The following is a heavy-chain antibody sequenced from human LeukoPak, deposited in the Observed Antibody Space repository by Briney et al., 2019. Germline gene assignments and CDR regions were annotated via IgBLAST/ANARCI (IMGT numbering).Heavy chain of an antibody. D-gene: IGHD6-19*01. CDR1: GGSISSYY. CDR3: ARRPAVAGRGRFDY. J-gene: IGHJ4*02. CDR2: IYYSGST. Sequence: SETLSLTCTVSGGSISSYYWGWIRQPPGKGLEWIGSIYYSGSTYYNPSLKSRVTISVDTSKNQFSLKLSSVTAADTAVYYCARRPAVAGRGRFDYWGQGTLVTVSS. V-gene: IGHV4-39*01.